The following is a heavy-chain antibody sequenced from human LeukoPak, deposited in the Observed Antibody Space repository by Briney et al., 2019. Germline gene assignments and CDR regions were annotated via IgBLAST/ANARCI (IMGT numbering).Heavy chain of an antibody. CDR3: TTDPIVGATGVGI. J-gene: IGHJ4*02. V-gene: IGHV3-15*01. CDR2: IKSKTDGGTT. Sequence: GGSLRLSCAASGFTFSNYWVSWVRQAPGKGLEWVGRIKSKTDGGTTDYAAPVKGRFTISRDDSKNTLYLQMNSLKTEDTVVYYCTTDPIVGATGVGIWGQGTLVTVSS. D-gene: IGHD1-26*01. CDR1: GFTFSNYW.